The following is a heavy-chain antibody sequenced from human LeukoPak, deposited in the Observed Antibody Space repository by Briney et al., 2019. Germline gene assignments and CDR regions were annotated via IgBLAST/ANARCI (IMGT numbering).Heavy chain of an antibody. Sequence: GGSVRLSCAASGFTFSTYAMSWVRQAPGKGLEWVSGIRGSGVRTYYADSVKGRVTIPSDNSKETLYLQMNSLRGDATAVYHCAIEGGGGNYRYAFDNWGQGTMVTVSS. CDR2: IRGSGVRT. V-gene: IGHV3-23*01. J-gene: IGHJ3*02. CDR1: GFTFSTYA. D-gene: IGHD1-26*01. CDR3: AIEGGGGNYRYAFDN.